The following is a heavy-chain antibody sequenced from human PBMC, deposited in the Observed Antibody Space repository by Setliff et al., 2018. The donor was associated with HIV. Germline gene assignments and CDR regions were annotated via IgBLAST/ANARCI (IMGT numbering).Heavy chain of an antibody. CDR2: VYYTGST. D-gene: IGHD3-16*02. CDR1: GGSIDMSDFY. CDR3: ARLILVVLSLFGPYRYFDL. Sequence: SETLSLTCSVSGGSIDMSDFYWGWIRQPPGKGLEWIGTVYYTGSTFYNSSLECRVAISVDTSKKQFSLQLRSVTARDTTVYYCARLILVVLSLFGPYRYFDLWGRGTLVTVS. J-gene: IGHJ2*01. V-gene: IGHV4-39*01.